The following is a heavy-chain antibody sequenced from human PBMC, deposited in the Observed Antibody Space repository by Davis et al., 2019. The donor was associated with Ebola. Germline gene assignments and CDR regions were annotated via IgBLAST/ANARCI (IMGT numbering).Heavy chain of an antibody. Sequence: PGGSLRLSCAASGFTFSTYTMDWVRQAPGKGLEWVSSIGSGSTPMHYADSVKGRFTISRDNAKNSLYLQMNSLRDEDTAVYYCARSWLSPYYYYGMDVWGKGTTVTVSS. J-gene: IGHJ6*04. CDR3: ARSWLSPYYYYGMDV. CDR1: GFTFSTYT. V-gene: IGHV3-21*01. CDR2: IGSGSTPM. D-gene: IGHD3-9*01.